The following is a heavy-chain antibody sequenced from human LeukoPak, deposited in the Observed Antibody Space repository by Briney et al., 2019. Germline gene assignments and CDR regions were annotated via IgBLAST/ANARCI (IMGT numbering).Heavy chain of an antibody. CDR2: IYYSGST. CDR1: GGSIRSYY. D-gene: IGHD1-26*01. CDR3: ASGSYYFDY. Sequence: SETLSLSCSVSGGSIRSYYWSWIRQPLGKGLEWIGYIYYSGSTNYNPSLKSRVTISVDTTKNQFSLKLSSVTAADTAVYYCASGSYYFDYWGQGTLVTVSS. V-gene: IGHV4-59*08. J-gene: IGHJ4*02.